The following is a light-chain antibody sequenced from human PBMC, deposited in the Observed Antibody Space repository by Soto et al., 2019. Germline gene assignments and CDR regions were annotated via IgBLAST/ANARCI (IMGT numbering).Light chain of an antibody. Sequence: DIQMTQSASSLSASVGDRVTITCQASQVISSYLNWYQQKPGKAPKLLIYDASSLESGVPSRFSGSGSGTEFTLTISSLQPDDFATYYCQQYNSYSWTFGQGTKVDIK. CDR3: QQYNSYSWT. CDR1: QVISSY. V-gene: IGKV1-5*01. J-gene: IGKJ1*01. CDR2: DAS.